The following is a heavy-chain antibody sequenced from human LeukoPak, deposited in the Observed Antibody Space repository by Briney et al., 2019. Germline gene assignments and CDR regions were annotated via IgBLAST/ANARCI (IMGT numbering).Heavy chain of an antibody. V-gene: IGHV1-69*04. J-gene: IGHJ4*02. Sequence: SVKVSCKASGGTFSSYAISWVRQAPGQGLEWMGRIIPILGIANYAQKFQGRVTITADKSTSTAYMELSSLRSEDTAVYYCASGGGGPYYYDSSGYLDYWGQGTLVTVSS. D-gene: IGHD3-22*01. CDR2: IIPILGIA. CDR3: ASGGGGPYYYDSSGYLDY. CDR1: GGTFSSYA.